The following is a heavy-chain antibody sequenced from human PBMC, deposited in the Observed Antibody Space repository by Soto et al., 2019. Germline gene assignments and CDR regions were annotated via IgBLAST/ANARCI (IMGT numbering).Heavy chain of an antibody. J-gene: IGHJ4*02. V-gene: IGHV1-46*01. CDR2: INPSGGTT. CDR1: GYTFTSYY. D-gene: IGHD2-2*01. CDR3: AREGGYCSSTSCYLAHDFDY. Sequence: ASVKVSCKASGYTFTSYYMHWVRQAPGQGLEWMGIINPSGGTTSYAQKFQGRVTMTRDTSTSTVYMELSSLRSEDTAVYYCAREGGYCSSTSCYLAHDFDYWGQGTLVTVSS.